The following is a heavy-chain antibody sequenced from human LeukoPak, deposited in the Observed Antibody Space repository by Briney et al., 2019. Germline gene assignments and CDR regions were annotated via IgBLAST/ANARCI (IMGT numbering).Heavy chain of an antibody. CDR3: ARERHATWNYLGRAFGI. CDR1: DGSISSYY. V-gene: IGHV4-4*07. Sequence: SETLSLTCTVSDGSISSYYWSWIRQPAGKGLEWIGRIYTSGSTNYNPSLKSRVTISVDKSKNQFSLKLSSVTAADTAVYYCARERHATWNYLGRAFGIWGQGTMVTVSS. D-gene: IGHD1-7*01. CDR2: IYTSGST. J-gene: IGHJ3*02.